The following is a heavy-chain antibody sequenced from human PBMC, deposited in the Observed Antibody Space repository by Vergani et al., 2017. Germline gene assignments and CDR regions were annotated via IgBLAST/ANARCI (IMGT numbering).Heavy chain of an antibody. V-gene: IGHV7-4-1*02. CDR1: GYTFTTYA. CDR2: INTNTGNP. CDR3: ARESGYYDSSGYYYHLYGMDV. Sequence: QVQLEQSGSELKKPGASVKVSCKASGYTFTTYAMNWVRQAPGQGLEWMGWINTNTGNPTYAQGFTGRFVFSLDTSVSTAYLQITRLKAEDTAVYYCARESGYYDSSGYYYHLYGMDVWGQGTTVTVSS. D-gene: IGHD3-22*01. J-gene: IGHJ6*02.